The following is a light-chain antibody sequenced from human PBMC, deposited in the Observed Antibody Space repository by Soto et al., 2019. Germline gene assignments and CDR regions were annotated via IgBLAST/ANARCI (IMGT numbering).Light chain of an antibody. CDR2: AAS. CDR3: QQYGSLSWT. V-gene: IGKV3-15*01. Sequence: EIVMTQSPATLSVSPGERATLSCRASQSISTNLAWYQQKPGQAPRLLIYAASTRATGIPARFSGSGSGTDFTLTISRLEPEDFAVYYCQQYGSLSWTFGQGTEV. CDR1: QSISTN. J-gene: IGKJ1*01.